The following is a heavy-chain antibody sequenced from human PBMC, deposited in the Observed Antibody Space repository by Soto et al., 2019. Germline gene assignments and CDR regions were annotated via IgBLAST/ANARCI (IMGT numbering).Heavy chain of an antibody. V-gene: IGHV1-69*13. CDR1: GGTFSSYA. J-gene: IGHJ5*02. Sequence: GASVKVSCKASGGTFSSYAISWVRQAPGQGLEWMGGIIPIFGTANYAQKFQGGVTITADESTSTAYMELSSLRSEDTAVYYCARTYDSSGYNWFDPWGQGTLVTVSS. CDR2: IIPIFGTA. CDR3: ARTYDSSGYNWFDP. D-gene: IGHD3-22*01.